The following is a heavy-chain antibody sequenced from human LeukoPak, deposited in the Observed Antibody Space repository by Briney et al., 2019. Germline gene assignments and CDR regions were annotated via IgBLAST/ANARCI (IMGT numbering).Heavy chain of an antibody. D-gene: IGHD5-24*01. CDR2: INHSGST. J-gene: IGHJ3*02. Sequence: SETLSLTCAVYVGSFSGYYWSWIRQPPGKGLECIGEINHSGSTNYSPSLKSRVTISVDTSKNQFSLKLSSVTAADTAVYYCASAEIKGAFDIWGQGTMVTVSS. V-gene: IGHV4-34*01. CDR3: ASAEIKGAFDI. CDR1: VGSFSGYY.